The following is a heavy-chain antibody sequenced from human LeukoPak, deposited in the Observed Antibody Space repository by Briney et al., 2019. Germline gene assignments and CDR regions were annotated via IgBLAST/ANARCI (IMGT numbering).Heavy chain of an antibody. CDR1: GGSISSHY. CDR2: IYYSGST. J-gene: IGHJ4*02. D-gene: IGHD1-26*01. Sequence: PSETLSLTCTVSGGSISSHYWSWLRQPPGKGLEWIGYIYYSGSTNYNPSLKSRVTISVDTSKNQFSLKLSSVTAADTAVYYCARGPRREWELLKAFDYWGQGTLVTVSS. V-gene: IGHV4-59*11. CDR3: ARGPRREWELLKAFDY.